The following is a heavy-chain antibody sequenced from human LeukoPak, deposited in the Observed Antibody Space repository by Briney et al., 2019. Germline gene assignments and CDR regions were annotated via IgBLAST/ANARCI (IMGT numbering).Heavy chain of an antibody. J-gene: IGHJ2*01. CDR1: GSIFTTYG. Sequence: GGSLRLSCATSGSIFTTYGIHWVRQAPGKGLEWVAVISYDGSNEFYTDSVKGRFTMSRDNSKNTLYLQMNSLRSDDTAVYYCARDPQRWQQLPHYWYFDLWGRGTLVIVSS. D-gene: IGHD5-24*01. CDR3: ARDPQRWQQLPHYWYFDL. CDR2: ISYDGSNE. V-gene: IGHV3-30*03.